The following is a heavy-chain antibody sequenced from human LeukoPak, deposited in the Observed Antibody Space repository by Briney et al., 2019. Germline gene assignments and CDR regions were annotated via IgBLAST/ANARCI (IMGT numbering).Heavy chain of an antibody. CDR2: IRSSSSYR. CDR3: AKDYDILTGYLDDVPNWFDP. Sequence: PGGSLRLSCAASGVTFSSYSMNWGRQAPGKGLEWVSSIRSSSSYRYYADSVKGRFTISRDNSKNTLYLQMNSLRAEDTAVYYCAKDYDILTGYLDDVPNWFDPWGQGTLVTVSS. J-gene: IGHJ5*02. CDR1: GVTFSSYS. D-gene: IGHD3-9*01. V-gene: IGHV3-21*04.